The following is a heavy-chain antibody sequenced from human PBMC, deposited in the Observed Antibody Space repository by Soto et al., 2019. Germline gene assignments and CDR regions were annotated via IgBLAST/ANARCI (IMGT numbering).Heavy chain of an antibody. J-gene: IGHJ6*02. V-gene: IGHV4-4*07. Sequence: PSETLSLTCTVSGASISSYFWSWIRQPAGKGLEWIGRIYTSGSTDYNPSLESRVTMSVDTSKKQVSLKLTSVTAADTAVYYCARTFDYYGMDVWGQGTTVTVSS. CDR3: ARTFDYYGMDV. CDR1: GASISSYF. CDR2: IYTSGST.